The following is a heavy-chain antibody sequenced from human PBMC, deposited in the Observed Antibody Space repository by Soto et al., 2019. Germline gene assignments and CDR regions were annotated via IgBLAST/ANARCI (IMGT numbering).Heavy chain of an antibody. CDR3: ARAPGYCSGGSCYRDYYYYGMDG. V-gene: IGHV1-69*01. J-gene: IGHJ6*02. CDR1: GGTFSSYA. D-gene: IGHD2-15*01. Sequence: QVQLVQSGAEVKKPGSSVKVSCKASGGTFSSYAISWVRQAPGQGLEWMGGIIPIFGTANYAQKFLGRVTITADESMSRVYMELSSLRSEDTAVYYCARAPGYCSGGSCYRDYYYYGMDGWGQGTTVTVSS. CDR2: IIPIFGTA.